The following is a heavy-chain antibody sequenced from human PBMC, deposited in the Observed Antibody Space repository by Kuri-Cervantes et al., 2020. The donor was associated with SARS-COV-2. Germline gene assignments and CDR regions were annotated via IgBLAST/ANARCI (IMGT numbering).Heavy chain of an antibody. CDR3: AKDGAGAHDF. D-gene: IGHD4/OR15-4a*01. V-gene: IGHV3-30*02. J-gene: IGHJ4*02. CDR2: ISYDGNNK. CDR1: GFTFSNYG. Sequence: GGSLRLSCAASGFTFSNYGMHWVRQAPGKGLEWVAFISYDGNNKKCIASGKGRFTISRDNSQNKLYLQMRSLRPEDTAMYYCAKDGAGAHDFWGQGTLVTVSS.